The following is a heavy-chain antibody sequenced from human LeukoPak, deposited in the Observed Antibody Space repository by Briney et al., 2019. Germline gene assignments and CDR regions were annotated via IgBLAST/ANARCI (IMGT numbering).Heavy chain of an antibody. D-gene: IGHD2-21*01. V-gene: IGHV4-31*03. CDR2: INYSGTI. J-gene: IGHJ4*02. CDR3: AKADVIPRSSYFDY. Sequence: KSSETLSLTCTVSGDSSSTDNHYWTWIRQHPGNGLEWIGYINYSGTIYYNPSLRSRVIISVDRSKNQFSLNLSSVTAADTAVYYCAKADVIPRSSYFDYWGQGTLVTVSS. CDR1: GDSSSTDNHY.